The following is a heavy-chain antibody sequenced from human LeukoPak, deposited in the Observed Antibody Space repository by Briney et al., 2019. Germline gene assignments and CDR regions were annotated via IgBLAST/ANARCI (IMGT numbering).Heavy chain of an antibody. V-gene: IGHV1-8*01. J-gene: IGHJ6*03. CDR1: GYTFTSSD. CDR2: MNPNRGNT. D-gene: IGHD1-1*01. Sequence: ASVKVSRKASGYTFTSSDTNWVPQATGQGREWRRWMNPNRGNTGYAQKSQRRVTMTRNTSISTAYMELSSLRSEDTAVYYCARDPGSGTDHYYYYMDVWGKGTTVTVSS. CDR3: ARDPGSGTDHYYYYMDV.